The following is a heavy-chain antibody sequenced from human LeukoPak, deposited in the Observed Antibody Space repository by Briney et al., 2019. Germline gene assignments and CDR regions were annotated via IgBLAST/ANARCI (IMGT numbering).Heavy chain of an antibody. CDR2: IIPIFGTA. D-gene: IGHD3-22*01. CDR1: GGTFSSYA. Sequence: GASVKVSCKASGGTFSSYAISWVRQAPGQGLEWMGGIIPIFGTANYAQKFQGRVTITADESTSTAYMELSSLRSEDTAVYYCAREVHYDSSGSYPDYWGQGTLVTVSS. CDR3: AREVHYDSSGSYPDY. V-gene: IGHV1-69*13. J-gene: IGHJ4*02.